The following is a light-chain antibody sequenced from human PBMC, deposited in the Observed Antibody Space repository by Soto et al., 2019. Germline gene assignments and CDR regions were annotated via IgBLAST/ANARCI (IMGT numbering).Light chain of an antibody. CDR3: QQYHPSPPLT. V-gene: IGKV3-15*01. Sequence: EIVLTQSPATLSVYPGERATLSCRASQSVSGMLAWYQQKGGQAPRLLIYGASTRATDIPARFSGSGSGTEFTLTISSLQSEDFAVFYCQQYHPSPPLTCRQGTRLEIK. CDR1: QSVSGM. CDR2: GAS. J-gene: IGKJ5*01.